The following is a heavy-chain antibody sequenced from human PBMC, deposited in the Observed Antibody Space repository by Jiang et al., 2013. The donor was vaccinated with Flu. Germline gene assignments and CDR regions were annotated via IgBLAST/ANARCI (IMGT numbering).Heavy chain of an antibody. V-gene: IGHV6-1*01. CDR1: GDSVSSNSAA. D-gene: IGHD6-19*01. CDR3: ARAWGQWLPEYYYYGMDV. Sequence: SQTLSLTCAISGDSVSSNSAAWNWIRQSPSRGLEWLGRTYYRSKWYNDYAVSVKSRITINPDTSKNQFSLQLNSVTPEDTAVYYCARAWGQWLPEYYYYGMDVWGQGDHGHRLL. J-gene: IGHJ6*02. CDR2: TYYRSKWYN.